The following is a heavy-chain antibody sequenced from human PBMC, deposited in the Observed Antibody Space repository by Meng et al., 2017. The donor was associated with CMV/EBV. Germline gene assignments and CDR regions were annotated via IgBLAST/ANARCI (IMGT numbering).Heavy chain of an antibody. CDR3: ARVRGILGSGYYYYYYGMDV. Sequence: GSLRLSCTVSGGSVSSGSYYWSWIRQPPGKGLEWIGYIYYSGSTNYNPSLKSRVTISVDTSKNQFSLKLGSVTAADTAVYYCARVRGILGSGYYYYYYGMDVWGQGTTVTVSS. D-gene: IGHD3-16*01. CDR1: GGSVSSGSYY. J-gene: IGHJ6*02. V-gene: IGHV4-61*01. CDR2: IYYSGST.